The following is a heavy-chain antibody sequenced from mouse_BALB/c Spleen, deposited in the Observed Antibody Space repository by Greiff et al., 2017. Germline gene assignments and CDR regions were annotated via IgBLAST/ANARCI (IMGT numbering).Heavy chain of an antibody. J-gene: IGHJ3*01. Sequence: EVMLVESGGDLVKPGGSLKLSCAASGFTFSSYGMSWVRQTPDKRLEWVATISSGGSYTYYPDSVKGRFTISRDNAKNTLYLQMSSLKSEDTAMYYCAREGGRYEFAYWGQGTLVTVSA. CDR2: ISSGGSYT. V-gene: IGHV5-6*01. CDR1: GFTFSSYG. CDR3: AREGGRYEFAY. D-gene: IGHD2-14*01.